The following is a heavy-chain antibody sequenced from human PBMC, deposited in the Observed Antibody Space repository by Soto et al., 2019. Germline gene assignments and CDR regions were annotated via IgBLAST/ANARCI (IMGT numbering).Heavy chain of an antibody. J-gene: IGHJ4*02. CDR2: ISSSGGST. D-gene: IGHD2-15*01. CDR1: GFTFSSNA. CDR3: AKAQGGSYFDY. V-gene: IGHV3-23*01. Sequence: PGGSLRLSCAASGFTFSSNAMSRVRQAPGKGLEWVSGISSSGGSTYYADSVKGRFTISRGNSKNMLYLQMNNLRAEDTAVYYCAKAQGGSYFDYWGQGTLVTVSS.